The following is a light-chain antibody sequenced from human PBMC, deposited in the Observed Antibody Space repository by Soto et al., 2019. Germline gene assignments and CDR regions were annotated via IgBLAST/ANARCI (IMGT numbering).Light chain of an antibody. J-gene: IGKJ4*01. CDR1: QGIGDT. CDR3: KPYNNWPLN. V-gene: IGKV3-15*01. CDR2: DTS. Sequence: EVLMPPSPATLSVSPGDGVPLSCRASQGIGDTLAWYQHKPGQTTRILIYDTSTRATGVKARFSGSRSGPEFTLTINSMQSEDFAIYYCKPYNNWPLNCGGWTKGDIK.